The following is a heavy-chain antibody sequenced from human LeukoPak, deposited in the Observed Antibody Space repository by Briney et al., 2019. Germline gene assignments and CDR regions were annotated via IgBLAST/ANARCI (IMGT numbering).Heavy chain of an antibody. J-gene: IGHJ4*02. CDR3: ARESWELFDY. CDR2: LKQDGSEK. CDR1: GFTFSAYW. V-gene: IGHV3-7*01. D-gene: IGHD1-26*01. Sequence: GGSLRLSCAASGFTFSAYWMNWVRQAPGKGLEWVANLKQDGSEKYYVDSVKGRFTISRDNAKNSLHLQMNSLRAEDTAVYYCARESWELFDYWGQGTLVTVSS.